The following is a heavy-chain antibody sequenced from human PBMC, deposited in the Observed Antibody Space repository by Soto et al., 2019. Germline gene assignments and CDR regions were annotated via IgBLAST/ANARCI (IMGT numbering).Heavy chain of an antibody. CDR3: VKSYYYGSGSYHGDFDY. CDR1: GFTLSSYA. V-gene: IGHV3-64D*06. D-gene: IGHD3-10*01. CDR2: ISSNGGST. Sequence: GGSLRLSGSASGFTLSSYAMHWVRQAPGKGLEYVSAISSNGGSTYYADSVKGRFTISRDNSKNTLYLQMSSLRAEDTAVYYCVKSYYYGSGSYHGDFDYWGQGTLVTVS. J-gene: IGHJ4*02.